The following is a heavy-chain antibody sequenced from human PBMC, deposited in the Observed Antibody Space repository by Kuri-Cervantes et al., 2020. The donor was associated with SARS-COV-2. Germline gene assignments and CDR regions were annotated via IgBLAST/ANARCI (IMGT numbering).Heavy chain of an antibody. D-gene: IGHD3-3*01. Sequence: ASVKVSCKASGYTFTTYKMHWVRQAPGQGLEWMGIIDPSGAGTKYPQKVQGRVTMTRDTSTSTVYMELSSLRSEDTAVYYCARARITIFGVVIENWFDPWGQGTLVTVSS. V-gene: IGHV1-46*01. CDR1: GYTFTTYK. CDR3: ARARITIFGVVIENWFDP. CDR2: IDPSGAGT. J-gene: IGHJ5*02.